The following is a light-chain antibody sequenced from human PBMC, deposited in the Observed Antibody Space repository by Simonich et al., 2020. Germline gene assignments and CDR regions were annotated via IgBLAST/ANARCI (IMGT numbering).Light chain of an antibody. CDR2: DFS. Sequence: QSALTQPASGSGSPGQSIPLSCPGTSSDVGDYHFVSLYQQHPGKAPKLMIFDFSKRPSGVSSRFSGSKSGNTASRTISGLQAEDEADYYCSSYTSSSTWVFGGGTKLTVL. V-gene: IGLV2-14*01. CDR3: SSYTSSSTWV. J-gene: IGLJ3*02. CDR1: SSDVGDYHF.